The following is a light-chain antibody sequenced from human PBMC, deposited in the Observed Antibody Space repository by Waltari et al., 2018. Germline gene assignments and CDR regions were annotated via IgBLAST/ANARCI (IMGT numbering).Light chain of an antibody. Sequence: EIVLTQSPGTLSLSPGERATLSCRASQSVSRSYLAWYQQKPGQAPRPLIYGASSRATGIPDRFSGSGSGTDFTLTISRLEPEDFAVYYCQQYGSSSLFTFGPGTKVDIK. V-gene: IGKV3-20*01. CDR3: QQYGSSSLFT. J-gene: IGKJ3*01. CDR2: GAS. CDR1: QSVSRSY.